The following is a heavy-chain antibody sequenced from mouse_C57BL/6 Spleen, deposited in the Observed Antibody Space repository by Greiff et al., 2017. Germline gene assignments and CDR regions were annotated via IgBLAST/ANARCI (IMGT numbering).Heavy chain of an antibody. CDR1: GYTFTDYE. D-gene: IGHD1-1*01. J-gene: IGHJ2*01. V-gene: IGHV1-15*01. Sequence: VQLQQSGAELVRPGASVTLSCKASGYTFTDYEMHWVKQTPVHGLEWIGAIDPETGGTAYNEKFKGKAILTADKSSSSAYMELRSLTSEDSAVYYCTRDYYGSSPFDYWGQGTTLTVSS. CDR3: TRDYYGSSPFDY. CDR2: IDPETGGT.